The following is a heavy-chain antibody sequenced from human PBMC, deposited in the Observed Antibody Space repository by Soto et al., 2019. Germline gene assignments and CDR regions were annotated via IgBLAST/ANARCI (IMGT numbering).Heavy chain of an antibody. CDR3: AKRSSSSTFDY. J-gene: IGHJ4*02. CDR2: ISGGDDST. V-gene: IGHV3-23*01. CDR1: GFTFSSYA. Sequence: EVQLLESGGGLVQPGESLRLSCAASGFTFSSYAMSWVRQAPGKGLEWVSVISGGDDSTYYADSVKGRFTISRDNSKNTLYLQMNRLRAEDTDVYYCAKRSSSSTFDYWGQGTLVTVSS. D-gene: IGHD6-6*01.